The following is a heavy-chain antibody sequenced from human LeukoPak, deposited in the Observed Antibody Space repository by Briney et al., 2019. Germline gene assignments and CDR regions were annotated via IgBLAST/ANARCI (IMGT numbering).Heavy chain of an antibody. D-gene: IGHD3-22*01. CDR1: GYSFTSYW. CDR2: IYPGDSDT. Sequence: GESLNISCKASGYSFTSYWSGGVRQLPGKGLEWMGIIYPGDSDTRYSPSFQGQVTISAANSSSTSYLQWTSLKASATPMYYVARRFGSVVVHDDAFDIWGQGRMVTVSS. V-gene: IGHV5-51*01. J-gene: IGHJ3*02. CDR3: ARRFGSVVVHDDAFDI.